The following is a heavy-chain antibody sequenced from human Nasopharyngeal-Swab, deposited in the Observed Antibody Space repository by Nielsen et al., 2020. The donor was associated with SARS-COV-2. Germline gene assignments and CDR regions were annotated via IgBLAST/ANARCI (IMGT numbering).Heavy chain of an antibody. J-gene: IGHJ6*02. CDR3: ARDLGYVSPGGYFYYQGMDV. D-gene: IGHD6-13*01. Sequence: GESLKISCAASGFTFSTYWMSWVRQAPGNGLEWVANIKQDGRETYYVGSVRGRFTISRDNADNSLYLQMNSLRAEGTALYYCARDLGYVSPGGYFYYQGMDVWGPGTTVTVSS. V-gene: IGHV3-7*01. CDR1: GFTFSTYW. CDR2: IKQDGRET.